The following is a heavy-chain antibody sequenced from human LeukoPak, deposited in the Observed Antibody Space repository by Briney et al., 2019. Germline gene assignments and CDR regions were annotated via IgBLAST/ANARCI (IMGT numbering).Heavy chain of an antibody. CDR2: IDHTGST. V-gene: IGHV4-59*01. CDR1: DDSITIYY. Sequence: KPSETLSLTCTVSDDSITIYYWTWIRQPPGKGLEWIGYIDHTGSTNYNPSLNSRVTISRDTSKNHFSLELTSATAADTAVYYCARDQGDPWGQGTLVTVSS. J-gene: IGHJ5*02. CDR3: ARDQGDP.